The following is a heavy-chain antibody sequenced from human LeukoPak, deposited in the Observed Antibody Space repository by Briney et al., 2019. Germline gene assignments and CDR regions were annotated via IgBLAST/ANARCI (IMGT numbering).Heavy chain of an antibody. Sequence: PSETLSLTPTVSGGSISISSNYCGWIRHPPGKRLGLIGITSYSGATSYHTSFKTRFTIPVATSKNHFSLKLSTLTSTNTPGYYCARRAWDDSSGLKDYWGQGTLVTVSS. CDR2: TSYSGAT. V-gene: IGHV4-39*02. J-gene: IGHJ4*02. D-gene: IGHD3-22*01. CDR1: GGSISISSNY. CDR3: ARRAWDDSSGLKDY.